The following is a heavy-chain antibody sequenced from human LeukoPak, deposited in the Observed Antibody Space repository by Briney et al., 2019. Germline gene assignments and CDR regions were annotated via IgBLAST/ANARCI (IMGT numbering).Heavy chain of an antibody. Sequence: GGSLRLSCTASGFTFSDYWMTWVRQAPGKGPEWVANIKQDGSQRYYVDSVRGRFTISRDNAKNSLFLQMNGLRAEDTAVYYCAGRGGSSSRRSPIDYWGQGTLVTVSS. CDR1: GFTFSDYW. CDR3: AGRGGSSSRRSPIDY. J-gene: IGHJ4*02. D-gene: IGHD6-6*01. V-gene: IGHV3-7*01. CDR2: IKQDGSQR.